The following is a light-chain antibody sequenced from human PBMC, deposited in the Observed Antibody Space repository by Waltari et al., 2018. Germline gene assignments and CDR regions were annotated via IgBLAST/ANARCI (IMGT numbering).Light chain of an antibody. Sequence: QSALTQPASVSGSPGQSITIPCTGTSSDIGVYNHVSWYQQHPGKAPKLLLSDVAYRPSGVSDRFSGSKSGNTASLTISGLQAEDEADYYCNSYTVSSAVIFGGGTRLTVL. CDR2: DVA. CDR1: SSDIGVYNH. CDR3: NSYTVSSAVI. J-gene: IGLJ2*01. V-gene: IGLV2-14*03.